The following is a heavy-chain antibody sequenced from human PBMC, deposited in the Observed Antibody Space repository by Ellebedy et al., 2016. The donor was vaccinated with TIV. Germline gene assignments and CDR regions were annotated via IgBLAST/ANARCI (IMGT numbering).Heavy chain of an antibody. D-gene: IGHD5-18*01. CDR1: GFTFSRYA. J-gene: IGHJ4*02. CDR2: IGGNGRNI. V-gene: IGHV3-23*01. Sequence: GESLKISCAASGFTFSRYAMSWVRQAPGKGLEWISGIGGNGRNIYYADSVKGRFTTSRDNSKSTLDLQMNSLRAEDTAVYYCTKDRTPFDGYWVFDYWGQGTLVTVSS. CDR3: TKDRTPFDGYWVFDY.